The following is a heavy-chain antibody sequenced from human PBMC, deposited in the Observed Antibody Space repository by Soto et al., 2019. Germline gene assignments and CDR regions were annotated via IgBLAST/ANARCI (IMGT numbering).Heavy chain of an antibody. Sequence: QLQLVQSGAEVKKPGSSVKVSCKASGGTFSSYAISWVRQAPGQGLEWMGGIIPIFSTANYAPKFQGRVTIPADESTSTAYMELSSLRSEDTAVYYCARSSRGSSAGDYWGQGPLVTFSS. CDR1: GGTFSSYA. J-gene: IGHJ4*02. CDR2: IIPIFSTA. V-gene: IGHV1-69*01. CDR3: ARSSRGSSAGDY. D-gene: IGHD6-6*01.